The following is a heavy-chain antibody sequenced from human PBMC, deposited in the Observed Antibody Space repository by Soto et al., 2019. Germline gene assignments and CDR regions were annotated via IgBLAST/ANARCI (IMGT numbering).Heavy chain of an antibody. Sequence: QVQLQESGPGLVKPSETLSLTCTVSGGSVSSGSYYWSWIRQPSGKGLEWIGYIYYSGSTNYNPSRKSRVTISVDTSKNQFSLKLSSVTAADTAVYYCARGSGPNDAFDIWGQGTMVTVSS. V-gene: IGHV4-61*01. D-gene: IGHD2-15*01. CDR3: ARGSGPNDAFDI. J-gene: IGHJ3*02. CDR1: GGSVSSGSYY. CDR2: IYYSGST.